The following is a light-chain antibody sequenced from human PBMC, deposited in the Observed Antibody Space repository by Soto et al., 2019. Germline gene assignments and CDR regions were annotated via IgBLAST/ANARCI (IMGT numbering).Light chain of an antibody. CDR3: QQYNTYSWT. CDR1: QYISTW. Sequence: DIQMTQSPSTLSASVGDRVTITCRASQYISTWLAWYQQKPGKAPKLLIYDASTLESGVPSRFSGSGSGAEFTLTISSLQPDDFATYYCQQYNTYSWTFGQGTKVEIK. CDR2: DAS. V-gene: IGKV1-5*01. J-gene: IGKJ1*01.